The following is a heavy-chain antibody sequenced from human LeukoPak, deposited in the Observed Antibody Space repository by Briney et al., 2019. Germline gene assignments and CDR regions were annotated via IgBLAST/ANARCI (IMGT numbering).Heavy chain of an antibody. Sequence: ESLRISCKGSGYSFTSYWISWVRQMPGKGLEWMGRIDPSDSYTNYSPSFQGHVTISTDKSISTAYLQWSSLKASDTAMYYCARQLTVTGDPSDIGYWGQGTLVTVSS. CDR2: IDPSDSYT. V-gene: IGHV5-10-1*01. D-gene: IGHD7-27*01. CDR1: GYSFTSYW. CDR3: ARQLTVTGDPSDIGY. J-gene: IGHJ4*02.